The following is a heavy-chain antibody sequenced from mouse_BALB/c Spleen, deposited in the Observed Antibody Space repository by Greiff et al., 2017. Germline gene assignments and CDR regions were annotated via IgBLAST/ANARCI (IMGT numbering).Heavy chain of an antibody. D-gene: IGHD1-1*01. CDR3: ASYYGSSYRFAY. V-gene: IGHV2-2*02. CDR1: GFSLTSYG. J-gene: IGHJ3*01. Sequence: VQLQQSGPGLVQPSQSLSITCTVSGFSLTSYGVHWVRQSPGKGLEWLGVIWSGGSTDYNAAFISRLSISKDNSKSQVFFKMNSLQANDTAIYYCASYYGSSYRFAYWGQGTLVTVSA. CDR2: IWSGGST.